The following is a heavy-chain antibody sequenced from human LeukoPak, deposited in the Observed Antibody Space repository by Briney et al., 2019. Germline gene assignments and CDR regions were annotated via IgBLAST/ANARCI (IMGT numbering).Heavy chain of an antibody. CDR3: ARGTRAVVTFFDY. Sequence: RPSETLSLTCTVSGGSISSYYWSWIRQPPGKGLEWIGYIYYSGSTNYNPSLKSRVTISVDTSKNQFSLKLSSVTAADTAVYYCARGTRAVVTFFDYWGQGTLVTVSS. D-gene: IGHD4-23*01. CDR2: IYYSGST. J-gene: IGHJ4*02. CDR1: GGSISSYY. V-gene: IGHV4-59*01.